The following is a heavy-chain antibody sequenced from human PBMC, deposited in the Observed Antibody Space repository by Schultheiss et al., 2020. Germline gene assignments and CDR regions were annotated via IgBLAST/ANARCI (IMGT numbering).Heavy chain of an antibody. CDR1: GFTFDDYA. CDR2: IWYDGSNK. D-gene: IGHD3-22*01. CDR3: TTAGNYYGSSGYTEY. Sequence: GGSLRLSCAASGFTFDDYAMHWVRQAPGKGLEWVAVIWYDGSNKYYAYSVKGRFTISRDNSKNTLYLQMNSLRAEDTAVYYCTTAGNYYGSSGYTEYWGQGTLVTVSS. V-gene: IGHV3-33*08. J-gene: IGHJ4*02.